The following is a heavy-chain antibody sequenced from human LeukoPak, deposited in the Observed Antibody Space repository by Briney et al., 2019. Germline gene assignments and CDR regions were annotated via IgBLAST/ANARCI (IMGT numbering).Heavy chain of an antibody. CDR1: GFTFSSYW. Sequence: GGSLRLSCAASGFTFSSYWMSWVRQAPGKGLEWMAIIKQDGSNKYYVDSLEGRFIISRDNAKNSLYLQMNSLRAEDTAVYYCLTSTRSHGFDYWGQGTLVTLPS. V-gene: IGHV3-7*01. J-gene: IGHJ4*02. CDR3: LTSTRSHGFDY. CDR2: IKQDGSNK. D-gene: IGHD2-15*01.